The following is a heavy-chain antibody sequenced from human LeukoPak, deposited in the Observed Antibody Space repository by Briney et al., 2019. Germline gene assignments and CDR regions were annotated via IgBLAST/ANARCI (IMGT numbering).Heavy chain of an antibody. D-gene: IGHD6-13*01. J-gene: IGHJ5*02. V-gene: IGHV1-8*01. CDR2: MNPNSGNT. CDR1: GYTFTSYD. Sequence: ASVKVSCKASGYTFTSYDINWVRQATGQGLEWMGWMNPNSGNTGYAQKFQGRVTMTRNTSISTAYMELSSLRSEDTAVYYCTRGRSRWYTPNWFDPWGQGTLVTVSS. CDR3: TRGRSRWYTPNWFDP.